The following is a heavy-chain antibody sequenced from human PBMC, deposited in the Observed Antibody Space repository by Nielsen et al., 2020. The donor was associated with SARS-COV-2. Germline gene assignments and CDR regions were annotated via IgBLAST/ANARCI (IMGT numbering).Heavy chain of an antibody. CDR2: ISASGGTT. Sequence: GGSLRLSCAASGYTFTSYAMSWVRQAPGKGLDWVSLISASGGTTYYADSVKGRFTISRDNSKNTLYLQVNSLRAEDTAVYYCAKLGGLGGNTHEIDYWGQGTLVTVSS. J-gene: IGHJ4*02. CDR3: AKLGGLGGNTHEIDY. CDR1: GYTFTSYA. D-gene: IGHD4-23*01. V-gene: IGHV3-23*01.